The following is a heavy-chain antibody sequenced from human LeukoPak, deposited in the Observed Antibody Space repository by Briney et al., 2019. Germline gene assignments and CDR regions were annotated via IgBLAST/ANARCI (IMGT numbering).Heavy chain of an antibody. CDR1: GGSFSGYY. CDR2: INHSGST. Sequence: SETLSLTCAVYGGSFSGYYWSWIRQPPGKGLEWIGEINHSGSTNYNPSLKSRVTISVDTSKNQFSLKLSSVTAADTAVYYCASGYPPGSWFDPWGQGTLVTVSS. J-gene: IGHJ5*02. V-gene: IGHV4-34*01. CDR3: ASGYPPGSWFDP.